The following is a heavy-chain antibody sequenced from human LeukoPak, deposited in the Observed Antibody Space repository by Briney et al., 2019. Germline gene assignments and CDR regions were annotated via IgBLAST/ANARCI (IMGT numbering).Heavy chain of an antibody. CDR3: ARKSMVQHMDV. V-gene: IGHV7-4-1*01. CDR1: GYTFTTYA. CDR2: INTNTGNP. Sequence: ASVKVSCKASGYTFTTYAMNWVRQAPGQGLEWMGWINTNTGNPTYAQGFTRRFVFSLDTSVSTAYLQIFSLKAEDTAVYYCARKSMVQHMDVWGNGTTVTVSS. D-gene: IGHD4/OR15-4a*01. J-gene: IGHJ6*03.